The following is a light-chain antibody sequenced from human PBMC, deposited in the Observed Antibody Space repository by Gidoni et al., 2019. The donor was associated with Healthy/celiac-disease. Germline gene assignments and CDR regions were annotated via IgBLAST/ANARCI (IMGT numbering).Light chain of an antibody. V-gene: IGKV1-5*01. Sequence: DIQMTQSPSTLSASVADTVTITCRASQSISSWLAWYQQKPGKAPKLLIYDASSLASGVPSRFSGSGSGTDFTLTISSLQPEDFATYYCQQYNSYPMYTFGQGTKLEIK. CDR1: QSISSW. CDR3: QQYNSYPMYT. J-gene: IGKJ2*01. CDR2: DAS.